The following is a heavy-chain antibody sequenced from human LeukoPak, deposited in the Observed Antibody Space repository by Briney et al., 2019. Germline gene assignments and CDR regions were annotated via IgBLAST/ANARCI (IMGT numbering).Heavy chain of an antibody. CDR1: GYSISSGYY. Sequence: PSETLSLTCTVSGYSISSGYYWGWIRQPPGKGLEWIGSIYHSGSTYYNPSLKSRVTISVDTSKNQFSLKLSSVTAADPAVYYCARDVSLANWFDPWGQGTLVTVSS. J-gene: IGHJ5*02. D-gene: IGHD2-8*01. V-gene: IGHV4-38-2*02. CDR3: ARDVSLANWFDP. CDR2: IYHSGST.